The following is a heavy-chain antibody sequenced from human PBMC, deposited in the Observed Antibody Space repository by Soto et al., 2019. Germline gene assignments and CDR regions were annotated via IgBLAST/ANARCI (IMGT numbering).Heavy chain of an antibody. CDR1: RYRCTIYW. CDR2: IYPGDSDT. CDR3: ATTREGQLAAFDI. V-gene: IGHV5-51*07. J-gene: IGHJ3*02. Sequence: GESLKISCERYRYRCTIYWIGLIHQIPGKGLEWMGVIYPGDSDTRDSPSFQGQVTISADKSISTAYLQWSSLKASDTAMYYCATTREGQLAAFDIWGQGTMATVSS. D-gene: IGHD6-6*01.